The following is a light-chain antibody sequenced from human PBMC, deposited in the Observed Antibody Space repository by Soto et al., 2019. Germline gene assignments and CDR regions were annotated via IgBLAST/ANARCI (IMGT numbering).Light chain of an antibody. J-gene: IGKJ5*01. V-gene: IGKV3-15*01. CDR3: QQYNDWPPIT. CDR1: QSVSLN. Sequence: ETLMTQSLDTLSVSPGERVTLSCRASQSVSLNLAWYKQRPGQAPRLLIYGASTRVIGIPDRFTGSGSGTKFTLSITNLQSEDFALYYCQQYNDWPPITFGQGTRLEIK. CDR2: GAS.